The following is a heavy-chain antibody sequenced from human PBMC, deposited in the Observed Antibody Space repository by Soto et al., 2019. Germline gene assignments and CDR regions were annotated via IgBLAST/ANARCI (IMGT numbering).Heavy chain of an antibody. CDR3: ARDRGGLDCSGRSCYSGPDAFDI. J-gene: IGHJ3*02. V-gene: IGHV1-46*01. D-gene: IGHD2-15*01. CDR2: INPSGGST. Sequence: ASVKVSSKASGYTFTSYDINWVRQATGQGLEWMGIINPSGGSTSYAQKFQGRVTMTRDTSTSTVYMELSSLRSEDTAVYYCARDRGGLDCSGRSCYSGPDAFDIWGQGTMVTVSS. CDR1: GYTFTSYD.